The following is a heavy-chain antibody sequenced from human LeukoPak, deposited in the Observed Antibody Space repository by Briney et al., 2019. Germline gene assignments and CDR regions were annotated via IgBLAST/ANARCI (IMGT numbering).Heavy chain of an antibody. Sequence: SGGSLRLSCAASGFTFSSYSMNWVRQAPGKGLEWVSSISSSSSYIYYADSVKGRFTISRDNAKNSLYLQMNSLRAEDTAVYYCARGRGGTISGPSYGMDVWGQGTTVTVSS. J-gene: IGHJ6*02. D-gene: IGHD3-3*01. V-gene: IGHV3-21*01. CDR1: GFTFSSYS. CDR2: ISSSSSYI. CDR3: ARGRGGTISGPSYGMDV.